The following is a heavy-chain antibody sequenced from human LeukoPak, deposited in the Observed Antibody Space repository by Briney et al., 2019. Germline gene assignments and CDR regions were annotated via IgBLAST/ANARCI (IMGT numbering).Heavy chain of an antibody. CDR2: ISGSGGST. Sequence: PGGSLRLSCAASGFTFSSCAMSWVRQAPGKGLEWVSAISGSGGSTYYADSVKGRFTISRDNSKNTLYLQMNSLRAEDTAVYYCAISKEVDYYDYVWGSYRELGFFDYWGQGTLVTVSS. V-gene: IGHV3-23*01. J-gene: IGHJ4*02. CDR1: GFTFSSCA. D-gene: IGHD3-16*02. CDR3: AISKEVDYYDYVWGSYRELGFFDY.